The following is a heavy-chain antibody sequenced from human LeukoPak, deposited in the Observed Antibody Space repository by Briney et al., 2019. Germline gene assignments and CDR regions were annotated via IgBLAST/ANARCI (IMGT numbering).Heavy chain of an antibody. CDR3: ARHRGPRGWYNFDY. J-gene: IGHJ4*02. CDR2: IYYSGST. V-gene: IGHV4-59*08. D-gene: IGHD6-19*01. CDR1: GGSISTYY. Sequence: SETLSLTCTVSGGSISTYYWSWIRQPPGKGLEWIGYIYYSGSTNYNLSLNSRVTISVDTSKSQSSLKLSFVTAADTAVYYCARHRGPRGWYNFDYWGQGTLVTVSS.